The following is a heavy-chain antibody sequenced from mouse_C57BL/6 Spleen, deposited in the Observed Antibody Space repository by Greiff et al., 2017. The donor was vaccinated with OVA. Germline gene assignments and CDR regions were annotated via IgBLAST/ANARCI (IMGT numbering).Heavy chain of an antibody. CDR2: IYPSDSET. V-gene: IGHV1-61*01. D-gene: IGHD2-2*01. Sequence: VQLQQPGAELVRPGSSVKLSCKASGYTFTSYWMDWVKQRPGQGLEWIGNIYPSDSETHYNQKFKDKATLTVDKSSSTAYMQLSSLTSEDSAVYYCARREGYGGAWFAYWGQGTLVTVSA. J-gene: IGHJ3*01. CDR3: ARREGYGGAWFAY. CDR1: GYTFTSYW.